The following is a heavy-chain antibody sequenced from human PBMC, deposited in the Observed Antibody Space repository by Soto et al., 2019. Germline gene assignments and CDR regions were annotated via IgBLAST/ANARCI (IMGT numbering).Heavy chain of an antibody. V-gene: IGHV4-39*01. CDR2: VYYRGRS. Sequence: GTLSLTCPVSGVSFTNGSYYWGWIRQSPGKGLEWIGSVYYRGRSYSKSSVKSRVTISVDTSKNRFSLSLNSVTASDTAVYFCVSQRTTVPTQAYFDYWGPGALVTVYS. CDR1: GVSFTNGSYY. D-gene: IGHD4-17*01. CDR3: VSQRTTVPTQAYFDY. J-gene: IGHJ4*02.